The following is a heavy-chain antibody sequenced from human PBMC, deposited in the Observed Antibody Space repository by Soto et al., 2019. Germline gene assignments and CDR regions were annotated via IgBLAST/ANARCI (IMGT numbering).Heavy chain of an antibody. CDR1: GFTFSSYA. V-gene: IGHV3-48*04. D-gene: IGHD3-22*01. J-gene: IGHJ4*01. Sequence: GGSLRLSCAASGFTFSSYAMGWVRQGPGKGLEWVAVVSIGGSTHYADSVRGRFTISRDNAKNSLYLQMNSLRAEDTAVYYCARDGARYYDSSGYYSGYYFDYWGHGTLVTVSS. CDR2: VSIGGST. CDR3: ARDGARYYDSSGYYSGYYFDY.